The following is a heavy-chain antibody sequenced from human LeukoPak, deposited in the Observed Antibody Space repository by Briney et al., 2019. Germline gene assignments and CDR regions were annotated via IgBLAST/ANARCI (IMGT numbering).Heavy chain of an antibody. CDR2: ISSSSSPI. V-gene: IGHV3-48*04. CDR3: ARSGYCTSTSCLNGRGAFDI. D-gene: IGHD2-2*01. J-gene: IGHJ3*02. CDR1: GFTFSTYS. Sequence: GGSLRLSCAASGFTFSTYSMNWVRQAPGKGLEWVSYISSSSSPIYYADSVKGRFTISRDNVKNSLYLQMNSLRAENTAVYYCARSGYCTSTSCLNGRGAFDIWGQGTMVTVSS.